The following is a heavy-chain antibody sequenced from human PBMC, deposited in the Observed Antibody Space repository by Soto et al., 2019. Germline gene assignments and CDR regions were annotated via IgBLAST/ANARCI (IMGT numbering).Heavy chain of an antibody. D-gene: IGHD3-10*01. CDR2: IYHSGAT. CDR1: VESVTTRGYS. Sequence: SEPLTLTCLVSVESVTTRGYSWSWIRQPPGKGLEWIGYIYHSGATYYNPPLNSRVTISLDTSKNHFSLDLTYVTAADTAVYYCATGVFPSGQVLRGVPRYYYRLDVWGQGATVTVSS. V-gene: IGHV4-30-2*01. CDR3: ATGVFPSGQVLRGVPRYYYRLDV. J-gene: IGHJ6*02.